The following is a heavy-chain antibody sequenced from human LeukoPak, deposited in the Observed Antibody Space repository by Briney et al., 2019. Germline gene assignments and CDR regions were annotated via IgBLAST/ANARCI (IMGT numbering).Heavy chain of an antibody. Sequence: GGSLRLSCAASGFTFSDYYMSWIRQAPGKGLEWVSYISSSGSTIYNADSVKGRFTISRDNAKNSLYLQMNSLRAEDTAVYYCARDRRYYDILTGSTFDYWGQGTLVTVSS. D-gene: IGHD3-9*01. CDR2: ISSSGSTI. J-gene: IGHJ4*02. V-gene: IGHV3-11*01. CDR3: ARDRRYYDILTGSTFDY. CDR1: GFTFSDYY.